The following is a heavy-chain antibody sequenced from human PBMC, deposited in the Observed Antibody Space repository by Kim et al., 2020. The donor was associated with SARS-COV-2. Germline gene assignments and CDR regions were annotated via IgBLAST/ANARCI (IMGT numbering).Heavy chain of an antibody. CDR1: GFTFSSYS. CDR3: ARDTGDSSGYFPS. Sequence: GGSLRLSCAASGFTFSSYSLHWVRQAPGKGLEWVAVVSYDGSNKYYADSVKGRFTISRDNSKNRLYLQMNSLGAEDTALYYCARDTGDSSGYFPSWGQVTLVTVYS. D-gene: IGHD3-22*01. CDR2: VSYDGSNK. V-gene: IGHV3-30-3*01. J-gene: IGHJ5*02.